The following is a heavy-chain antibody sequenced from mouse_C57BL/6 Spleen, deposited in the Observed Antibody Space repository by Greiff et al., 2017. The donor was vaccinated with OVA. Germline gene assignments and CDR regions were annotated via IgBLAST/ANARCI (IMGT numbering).Heavy chain of an antibody. D-gene: IGHD2-5*01. CDR3: TRDKSNVFAY. CDR1: GFTFSSYA. J-gene: IGHJ3*01. CDR2: ISSGGDYI. Sequence: EVKVEESGEGLVKPGGSLKLSCAASGFTFSSYAMSWVRQTPEKRLEWVAYISSGGDYIYYADTVKGRFTISRDNARNTLYLQMSSLKSEDTAMYYCTRDKSNVFAYWGQGTLVTVSA. V-gene: IGHV5-9-1*02.